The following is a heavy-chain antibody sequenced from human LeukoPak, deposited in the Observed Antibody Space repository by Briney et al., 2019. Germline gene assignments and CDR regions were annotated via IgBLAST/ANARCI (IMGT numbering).Heavy chain of an antibody. D-gene: IGHD6-13*01. CDR3: AKSGVAAGTFLGSRAAFDY. V-gene: IGHV4-59*01. CDR1: GGSIRSYY. Sequence: SETLSLTCTVSGGSIRSYYWSWIRQPPGKGLEWIGFIYYSGSTNYNPSLKSRVTISVDTSKNQFSLKLSSVTAADTAVYYCAKSGVAAGTFLGSRAAFDYWGQGTLVTVSS. J-gene: IGHJ4*02. CDR2: IYYSGST.